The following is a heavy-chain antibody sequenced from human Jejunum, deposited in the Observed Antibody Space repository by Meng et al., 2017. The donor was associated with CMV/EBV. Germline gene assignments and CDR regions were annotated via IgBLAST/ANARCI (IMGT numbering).Heavy chain of an antibody. CDR1: VFSLSTVG. V-gene: IGHV3-30*02. CDR3: AKVGFGWYSIDY. D-gene: IGHD6-19*01. CDR2: IYDGKDE. Sequence: GRRLRSGGSVFRAVASLRLSVASAVFSLSTVGLHWLRQSPGKGPEWVAFIYDGKDESYAEPVKGRFTISTDNSKNTMYLQMNTLGPEDTAVYYCAKVGFGWYSIDYWGQGTLVTVSS. J-gene: IGHJ4*02.